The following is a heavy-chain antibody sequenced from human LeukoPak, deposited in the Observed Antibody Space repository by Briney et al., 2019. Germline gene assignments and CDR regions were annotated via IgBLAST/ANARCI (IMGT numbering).Heavy chain of an antibody. V-gene: IGHV3-11*01. CDR1: GFTFSDYY. Sequence: PGGSLRLSCAASGFTFSDYYMSWIRQAPGKGLEWGSYISSSGSTIYYADSVKGRFTISRDNAKNSLYLQMNSLRAEDTAVYYCARVGPYCSSTSCYRYYYYYYTDVWGKGTTVTVSS. CDR2: ISSSGSTI. J-gene: IGHJ6*03. D-gene: IGHD2-2*02. CDR3: ARVGPYCSSTSCYRYYYYYYTDV.